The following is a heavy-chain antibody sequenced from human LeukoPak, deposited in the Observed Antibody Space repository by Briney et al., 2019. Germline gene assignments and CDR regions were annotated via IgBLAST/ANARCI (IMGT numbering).Heavy chain of an antibody. CDR2: IKQDGSEK. D-gene: IGHD5-18*01. V-gene: IGHV3-7*01. CDR1: GFTFSSYW. J-gene: IGHJ5*02. Sequence: GGSLRLSCAASGFTFSSYWMSWVRQAPGKGLEWVANIKQDGSEKYYVDSVKGRFTISRDNAKNSLYLQMNSLRAEDTAAYYCARDSVGYSYGTNWFDPWGQGTLVTVSS. CDR3: ARDSVGYSYGTNWFDP.